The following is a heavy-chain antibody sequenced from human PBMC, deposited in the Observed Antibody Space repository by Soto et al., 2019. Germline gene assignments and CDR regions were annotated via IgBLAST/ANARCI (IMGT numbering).Heavy chain of an antibody. CDR1: GYTFTGYY. D-gene: IGHD2-15*01. V-gene: IGHV1-2*02. Sequence: ASVKVSCKASGYTFTGYYMHWVRQAPGQGLEWMGWINPNSGGTNYAQKFQGRVTMTRDTSISTAYMELSRLRSDDTAVYYCARVPRYCSGGSCYSGYYGMAVWGQGTTVTVSS. CDR2: INPNSGGT. CDR3: ARVPRYCSGGSCYSGYYGMAV. J-gene: IGHJ6*02.